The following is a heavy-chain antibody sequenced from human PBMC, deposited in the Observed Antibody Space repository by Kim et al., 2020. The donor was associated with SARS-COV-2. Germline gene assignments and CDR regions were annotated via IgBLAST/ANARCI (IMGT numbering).Heavy chain of an antibody. D-gene: IGHD6-19*01. J-gene: IGHJ4*02. CDR3: ARDLSR. CDR2: AGNGNT. Sequence: AGNGNTQYSQKFQGRVTITRNTSASTAYMELSSLRSEDTAVYYCARDLSRWDQGTLVTVSS. V-gene: IGHV1-3*01.